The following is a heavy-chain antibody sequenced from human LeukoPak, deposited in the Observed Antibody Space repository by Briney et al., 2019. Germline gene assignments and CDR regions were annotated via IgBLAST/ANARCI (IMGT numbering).Heavy chain of an antibody. CDR3: AREKYDSSGYYYGLDY. V-gene: IGHV1-46*01. Sequence: GASVTVSCTASGYTFSSHYMHWVRQAPGQGLECMGIINPSGGSTSYPQKFQGRVTMTRDTSTTTVYMELSSLRSEDTAVYYCAREKYDSSGYYYGLDYWGQGTLVTVSS. D-gene: IGHD3-22*01. J-gene: IGHJ4*02. CDR1: GYTFSSHY. CDR2: INPSGGST.